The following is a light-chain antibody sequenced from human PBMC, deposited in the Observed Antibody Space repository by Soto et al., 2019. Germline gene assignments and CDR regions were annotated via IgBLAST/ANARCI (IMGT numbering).Light chain of an antibody. V-gene: IGLV2-8*01. Sequence: QSVLTQPPSASGSPGQSVTISCTGTSSDVGGYNYVSWYQQHPGKAPKLMIYEVSKRPSGVPDRFSGSKSGNTASLTVSGLQAEDEADYYCSSYAGSNTFGAFGTGTNVTVL. CDR1: SSDVGGYNY. J-gene: IGLJ1*01. CDR3: SSYAGSNTFGA. CDR2: EVS.